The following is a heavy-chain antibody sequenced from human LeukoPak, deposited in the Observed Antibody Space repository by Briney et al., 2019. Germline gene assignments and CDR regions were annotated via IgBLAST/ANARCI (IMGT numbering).Heavy chain of an antibody. Sequence: ASVKVSCKASGYTFTSYYMHWVRQAPGQGLEWMGIIKPSGGSTSYAQKFQGRVTMTRDMSTSTVYMELSSLRSEDTAVYYCARDGAAATFDYWGQGTLVTVSS. CDR2: IKPSGGST. CDR3: ARDGAAATFDY. J-gene: IGHJ4*02. D-gene: IGHD6-13*01. CDR1: GYTFTSYY. V-gene: IGHV1-46*01.